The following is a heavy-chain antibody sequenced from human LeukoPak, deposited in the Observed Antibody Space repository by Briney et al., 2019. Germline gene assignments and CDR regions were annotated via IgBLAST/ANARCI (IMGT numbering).Heavy chain of an antibody. CDR2: ITGSGGNT. V-gene: IGHV3-23*01. D-gene: IGHD3-9*01. Sequence: GGSMRLSSAASGFTPSNYAMSWDRQAPGKVLEWVSAITGSGGNTYYADSVKGRFTISRDNSKNTVFLQMNSLRAEDTAVYYCAKWGDYDVLTGYYVSDYWGQGTLVTVSS. CDR1: GFTPSNYA. CDR3: AKWGDYDVLTGYYVSDY. J-gene: IGHJ4*02.